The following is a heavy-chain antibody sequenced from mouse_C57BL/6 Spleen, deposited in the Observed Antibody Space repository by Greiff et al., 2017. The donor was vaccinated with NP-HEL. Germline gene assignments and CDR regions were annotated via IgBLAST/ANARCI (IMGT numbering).Heavy chain of an antibody. V-gene: IGHV1-52*01. CDR3: ARMGLRRDYYAMDY. Sequence: VQLQQPGAELVRPGSSVKLSCKASGYTFTSYWMHWVKQRPIQGLEWIGNIDPSDSETHYNQKFKDKATLTVDKSSSTAYMQLSSLTSEDSAVYYCARMGLRRDYYAMDYWGQGTSVTVSS. CDR1: GYTFTSYW. D-gene: IGHD2-4*01. J-gene: IGHJ4*01. CDR2: IDPSDSET.